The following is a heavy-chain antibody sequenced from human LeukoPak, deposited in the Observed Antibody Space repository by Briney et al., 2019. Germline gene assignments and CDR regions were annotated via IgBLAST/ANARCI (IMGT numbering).Heavy chain of an antibody. V-gene: IGHV3-30-3*01. Sequence: GSLRLSCAASGFTFSSYAMHWVRLAPGKGLEWVAVISYDGSNKYYADSVKGRFTISRDNSKNTLYLQMNSLRAEDTAVYYCARVGQRQLVDPHLDYWGQGTLVTVSS. CDR2: ISYDGSNK. J-gene: IGHJ4*02. CDR1: GFTFSSYA. CDR3: ARVGQRQLVDPHLDY. D-gene: IGHD6-13*01.